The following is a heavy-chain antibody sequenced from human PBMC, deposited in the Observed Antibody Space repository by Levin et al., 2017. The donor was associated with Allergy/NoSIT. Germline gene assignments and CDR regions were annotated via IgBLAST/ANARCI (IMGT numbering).Heavy chain of an antibody. J-gene: IGHJ6*02. CDR3: ARTAYGMDV. V-gene: IGHV3-48*01. CDR2: ISRDSSTI. Sequence: GGSLRLSCEASGFTFSSYSMNWVRQAPGKGLESVSYISRDSSTIHYTDSVKGRFTVSRDNAKNSVYLQMNSLRGDDTAVYYCARTAYGMDVWGQGTTVTVSS. CDR1: GFTFSSYS.